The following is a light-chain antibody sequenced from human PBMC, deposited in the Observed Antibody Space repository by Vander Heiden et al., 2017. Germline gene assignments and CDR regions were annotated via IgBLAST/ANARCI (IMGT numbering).Light chain of an antibody. Sequence: NFMLTQPHSVSESPGKTVTISCTRSSGSIASNYVQWYQQRPGSSPTTVIYDDNQRPSGVPDRFSCSIDSSSNSASLTISGLQTEDEADYYCQTYDTSNHWVFGGGTKLTVL. CDR3: QTYDTSNHWV. CDR1: SGSIASNY. CDR2: DDN. V-gene: IGLV6-57*01. J-gene: IGLJ3*02.